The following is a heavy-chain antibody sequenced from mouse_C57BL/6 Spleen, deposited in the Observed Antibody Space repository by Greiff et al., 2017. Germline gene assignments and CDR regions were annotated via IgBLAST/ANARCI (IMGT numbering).Heavy chain of an antibody. CDR2: ISSGGSYT. Sequence: EVKLVESGGDLVQPGGSLKLSCAASGFTFSTYGMSWVRQTPDKRLEWVATISSGGSYTYYPDSVKGRFTISRDNAKNTLYLQMSRLKSEDTAMYYCARHPLRPYAMDYWGQGTTVTVSS. CDR1: GFTFSTYG. J-gene: IGHJ4*01. V-gene: IGHV5-6*01. D-gene: IGHD1-1*01. CDR3: ARHPLRPYAMDY.